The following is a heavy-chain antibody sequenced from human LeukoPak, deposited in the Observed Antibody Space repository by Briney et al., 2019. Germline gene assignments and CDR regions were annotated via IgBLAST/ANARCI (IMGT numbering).Heavy chain of an antibody. D-gene: IGHD6-19*01. CDR3: ARHLSNGWVYYYGMDV. V-gene: IGHV4-39*01. J-gene: IGHJ6*02. CDR2: IYYSGST. CDR1: GGSISSDSYY. Sequence: SETLSLTCTVSGGSISSDSYYWGWIRQPPGKGLQWIGSIYYSGSTYYSSSLKSRVTMSVDTSKNQFSLKLSSVTAADTAVYYCARHLSNGWVYYYGMDVWGQGTTVTVSS.